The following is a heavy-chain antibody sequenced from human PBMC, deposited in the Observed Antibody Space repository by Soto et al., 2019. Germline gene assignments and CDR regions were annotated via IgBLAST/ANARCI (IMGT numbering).Heavy chain of an antibody. Sequence: EMRLVESGGGLVKPGGSLRLSCAASGFTFSAYSMNWVRQAPGKGLEWVSSISAAGTYIYHAHSVEGRFTVSRVNARNSLYLQMTSLRADDTAVYYCARGLDGDYGYSDYWGQGTLVTVSS. J-gene: IGHJ4*02. D-gene: IGHD4-17*01. V-gene: IGHV3-21*01. CDR2: ISAAGTYI. CDR1: GFTFSAYS. CDR3: ARGLDGDYGYSDY.